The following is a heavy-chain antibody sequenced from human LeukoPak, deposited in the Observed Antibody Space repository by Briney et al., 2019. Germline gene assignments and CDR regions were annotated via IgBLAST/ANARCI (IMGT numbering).Heavy chain of an antibody. D-gene: IGHD6-13*01. V-gene: IGHV5-51*01. CDR3: ARRSGRSSSWYGPYYYYMDV. CDR1: GYSFTSYW. Sequence: GESLKISCKGSGYSFTSYWIGWVRQMPGKGLEWMGIIYPGDSDTRYSPSFQGQVTISADKSISTAYLQWSSLKASDTAMYYCARRSGRSSSWYGPYYYYMDVWGKGTTVTVSS. J-gene: IGHJ6*03. CDR2: IYPGDSDT.